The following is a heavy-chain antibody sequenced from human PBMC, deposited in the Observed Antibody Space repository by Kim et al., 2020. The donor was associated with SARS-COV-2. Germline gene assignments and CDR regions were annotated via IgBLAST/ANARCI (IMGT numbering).Heavy chain of an antibody. CDR1: GYTFTRYY. J-gene: IGHJ4*02. Sequence: ASVKVSCKASGYTFTRYYLHWVRQAPGQGLEWMGRIKPSDGNTIYAQKFQGRVTLTKATSTSTVYIQLSSLRSEDTAVYYCARDGDRWNFDYWGQGALVTVSS. V-gene: IGHV1-46*01. D-gene: IGHD7-27*01. CDR2: IKPSDGNT. CDR3: ARDGDRWNFDY.